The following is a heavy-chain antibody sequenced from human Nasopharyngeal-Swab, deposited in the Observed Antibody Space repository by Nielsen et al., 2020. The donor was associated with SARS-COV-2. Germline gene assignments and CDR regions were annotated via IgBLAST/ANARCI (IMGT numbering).Heavy chain of an antibody. CDR3: ARDRNTVLAGHSYFGMDV. CDR1: GFSVGSNY. J-gene: IGHJ6*02. V-gene: IGHV3-53*01. Sequence: GGSLRLSCAPSGFSVGSNYVSWVRQAPGKGLEWVSILYSGGVTFYADSVEGRFSISRDNSKNTTYLQMNNLRAEDTAVYYCARDRNTVLAGHSYFGMDVWGQGTMVIVSS. D-gene: IGHD4-11*01. CDR2: LYSGGVT.